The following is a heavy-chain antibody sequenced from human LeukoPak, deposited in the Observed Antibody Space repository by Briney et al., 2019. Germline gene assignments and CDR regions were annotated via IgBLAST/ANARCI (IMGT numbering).Heavy chain of an antibody. Sequence: PSETLSLTCTVSGASITSSSFYWGWVRQSPGKGLDWIGSIYHSGKTYYNPSLKSRLTISVDSSKNRFSLEVTSLTAADTAVYHCARHSAYGDYIDYWGQGSLVTVSS. CDR3: ARHSAYGDYIDY. CDR2: IYHSGKT. V-gene: IGHV4-39*01. J-gene: IGHJ4*02. CDR1: GASITSSSFY. D-gene: IGHD4-17*01.